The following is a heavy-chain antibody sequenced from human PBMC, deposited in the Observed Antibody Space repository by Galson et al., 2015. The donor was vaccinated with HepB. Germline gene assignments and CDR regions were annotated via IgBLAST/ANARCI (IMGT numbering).Heavy chain of an antibody. CDR1: GFTFSSYS. D-gene: IGHD5-24*01. CDR2: ISSSSSYI. Sequence: LRLSCAASGFTFSSYSMNWVRQAPGKGLEWVSSISSSSSYIYYADSVKGRFTISRDNAKNSLYLQMNSLRAEDTAVYYCARAATSRATTKHFFDYWGQGTLVTVSS. J-gene: IGHJ4*02. V-gene: IGHV3-21*01. CDR3: ARAATSRATTKHFFDY.